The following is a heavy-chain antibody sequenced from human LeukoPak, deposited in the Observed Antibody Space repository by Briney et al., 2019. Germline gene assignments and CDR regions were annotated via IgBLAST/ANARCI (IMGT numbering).Heavy chain of an antibody. Sequence: EASVKDSCKASGYTFTSHGISWVRQAPGQGLEWMGWISAYNGNTNYAQKIQGRVTMTTDTSTSTAYMELRSLRSDDTAVYYRARDPGAAGVGYCSSTSCNTPFWFDPWGQGTLVTVSS. CDR2: ISAYNGNT. J-gene: IGHJ5*02. CDR3: ARDPGAAGVGYCSSTSCNTPFWFDP. CDR1: GYTFTSHG. D-gene: IGHD2-2*02. V-gene: IGHV1-18*01.